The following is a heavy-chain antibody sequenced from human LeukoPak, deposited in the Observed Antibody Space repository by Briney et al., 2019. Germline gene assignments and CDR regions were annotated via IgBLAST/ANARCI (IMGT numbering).Heavy chain of an antibody. CDR3: ARRSRGYRSSWYAFPDAFDI. CDR1: GYTFTSYD. D-gene: IGHD6-13*01. Sequence: GASVKVSCKASGYTFTSYDIHWVRQATGQGLEWMGWMNPNSGNTGYAQKFQGRVTMTRNTSISTAYMELSSLRSEDTAVYYCARRSRGYRSSWYAFPDAFDIWGQGTMVTVSS. CDR2: MNPNSGNT. J-gene: IGHJ3*02. V-gene: IGHV1-8*01.